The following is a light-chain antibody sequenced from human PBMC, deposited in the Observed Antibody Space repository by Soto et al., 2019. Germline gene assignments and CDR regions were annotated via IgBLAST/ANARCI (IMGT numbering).Light chain of an antibody. V-gene: IGKV1-5*03. CDR3: QHYKSYSNT. CDR1: QSISNW. CDR2: KAS. J-gene: IGKJ2*01. Sequence: DIQMTQSPSTLSASVGDRVTITCRASQSISNWLAWYQQKPGKAPKLLIYKASSLESGVPSRFSGSGSGTEFTLTISSLQPDDFATYYCQHYKSYSNTFGQGTKLDIK.